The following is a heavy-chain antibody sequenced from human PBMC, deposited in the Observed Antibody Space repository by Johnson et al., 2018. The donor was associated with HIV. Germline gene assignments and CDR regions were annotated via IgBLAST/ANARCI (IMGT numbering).Heavy chain of an antibody. Sequence: QVQLVEPGGGVVQPGGSLRLSCAASGFTFSDYYMSWIRQAPGKGLEWVSYISSSGSTIFYADSVKGRFTISRDNAKTSLYLQMNSRRAEDTAVYYCARDQGYPEPAFDIWGQGTMVTVSS. CDR1: GFTFSDYY. CDR3: ARDQGYPEPAFDI. D-gene: IGHD1-14*01. CDR2: ISSSGSTI. J-gene: IGHJ3*02. V-gene: IGHV3-11*04.